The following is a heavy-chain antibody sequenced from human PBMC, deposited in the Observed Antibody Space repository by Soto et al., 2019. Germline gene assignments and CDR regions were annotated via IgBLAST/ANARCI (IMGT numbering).Heavy chain of an antibody. V-gene: IGHV4-4*02. CDR1: AGSISSRNW. J-gene: IGHJ6*02. D-gene: IGHD3-22*01. CDR3: ARTSYYDGSGYYGMDV. Sequence: QVQLQESGPGLVKPSGTLSLTCAVSAGSISSRNWWTWVRQSPGKGLEWIGEIHHSGSTNYNPSLNSRVTISVDNSKNQFSPKLTSVTAADTAVYYCARTSYYDGSGYYGMDVWGQGTTVTVSS. CDR2: IHHSGST.